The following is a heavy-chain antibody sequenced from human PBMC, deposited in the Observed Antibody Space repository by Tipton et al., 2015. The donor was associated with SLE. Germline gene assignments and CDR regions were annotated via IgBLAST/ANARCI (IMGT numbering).Heavy chain of an antibody. Sequence: QLVQSGAEVKKPGASVKVSCKASGYSFTAYGISWVRQAPGQGLEWMGWINAYNGNTNYAQKLQGRVTMTTDTSTNTAYMELRSLRSDDTAVYYCAREGASITGTTLYYYGLDVWGQGTTVTVSS. D-gene: IGHD1-7*01. CDR2: INAYNGNT. J-gene: IGHJ6*02. CDR3: AREGASITGTTLYYYGLDV. CDR1: GYSFTAYG. V-gene: IGHV1-18*01.